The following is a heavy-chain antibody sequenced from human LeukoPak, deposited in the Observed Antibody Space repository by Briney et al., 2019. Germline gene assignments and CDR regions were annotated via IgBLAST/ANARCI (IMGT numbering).Heavy chain of an antibody. CDR3: AIMGTYYDIAI. CDR2: MNPNSGNT. J-gene: IGHJ3*02. Sequence: ASVKVSCKASGYTFTGYYMHWVRQAPGQGLEWMGWMNPNSGNTGYAQKFQGRVTITRNTSISTAYMELSSLRSEDTAVYYCAIMGTYYDIAIWGQGTMVTVSS. V-gene: IGHV1-8*03. D-gene: IGHD3-9*01. CDR1: GYTFTGYY.